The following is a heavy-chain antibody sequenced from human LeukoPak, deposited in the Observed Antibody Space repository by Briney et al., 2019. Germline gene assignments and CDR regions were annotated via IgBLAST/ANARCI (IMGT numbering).Heavy chain of an antibody. CDR2: ITASGGNT. J-gene: IGHJ4*02. Sequence: GGSLRLSCAASGFSFSSYAMSWVRQAPGKGLEWVSGITASGGNTYYTDSVKGRSTISRDNSKSTLYLQMSSLRAEDTAVYYCAKLTPAVDCSRTSCYGFDYWGQGTLVTVPS. CDR3: AKLTPAVDCSRTSCYGFDY. D-gene: IGHD2-2*01. CDR1: GFSFSSYA. V-gene: IGHV3-23*01.